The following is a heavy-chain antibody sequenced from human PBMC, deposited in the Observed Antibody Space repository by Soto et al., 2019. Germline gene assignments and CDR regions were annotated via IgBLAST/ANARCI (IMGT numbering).Heavy chain of an antibody. D-gene: IGHD6-13*01. J-gene: IGHJ5*02. Sequence: ASVKVSCKASGYTFTGYYMHWVRQAPGQGLEWMGWINPNSGGTNYAQKFQGWVTMTRDTSISTAYMELSRLRSDDTAVYYCARSFLSSSWYYWFDPWGQGTLVTVSS. CDR2: INPNSGGT. V-gene: IGHV1-2*04. CDR3: ARSFLSSSWYYWFDP. CDR1: GYTFTGYY.